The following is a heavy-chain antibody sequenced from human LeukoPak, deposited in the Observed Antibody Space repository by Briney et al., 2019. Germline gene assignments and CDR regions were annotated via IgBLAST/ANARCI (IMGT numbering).Heavy chain of an antibody. CDR2: IIPTLGIA. J-gene: IGHJ5*02. CDR3: ARVGNDYGDYHWFDP. V-gene: IGHV1-69*04. D-gene: IGHD4-17*01. CDR1: GGTFSSYA. Sequence: ASVKVSCKASGGTFSSYAISWVRQAPGQGLEWMGRIIPTLGIANYAQKFQGRVTITADKSTSTAYMELSSLRSEDTAVYYCARVGNDYGDYHWFDPWGQGTLVTVSS.